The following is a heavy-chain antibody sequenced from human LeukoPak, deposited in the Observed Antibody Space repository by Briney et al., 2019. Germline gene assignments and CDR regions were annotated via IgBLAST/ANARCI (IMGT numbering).Heavy chain of an antibody. J-gene: IGHJ6*04. V-gene: IGHV1-2*04. CDR2: INPNSGGT. CDR1: GYTFTGYY. CDR3: ARDSWEWILPRYGYYGMDV. D-gene: IGHD5-18*01. Sequence: GASVKVSCKASGYTFTGYYMHWVRQAPGQGLEWMGWINPNSGGTNYAQKFQGWVTMTRDTSISTAYMELSRLRSDDTAVYYCARDSWEWILPRYGYYGMDVWGKGTTVTVSS.